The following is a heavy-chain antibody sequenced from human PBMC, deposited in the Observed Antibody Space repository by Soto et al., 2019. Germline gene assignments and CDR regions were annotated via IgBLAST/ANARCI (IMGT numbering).Heavy chain of an antibody. CDR1: GYSVSSYSVV. CDR3: ARLIGNSWLDY. V-gene: IGHV6-1*01. J-gene: IGHJ4*02. Sequence: SHTLSLPCAXCGYSVSSYSVVWNLVNQSPSGGVGWLGRTYYRSKWYSEYAISVQSRITVNADTSKNQVSLQLDSVTPDDTAVYYCARLIGNSWLDYWGQGTLVTVSS. CDR2: TYYRSKWYS. D-gene: IGHD6-13*01.